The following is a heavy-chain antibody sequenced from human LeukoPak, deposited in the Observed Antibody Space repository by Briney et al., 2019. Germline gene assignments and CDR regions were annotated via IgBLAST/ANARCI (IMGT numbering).Heavy chain of an antibody. V-gene: IGHV3-7*01. Sequence: GWSLRLSCTASGFTFSDYWMTWVRQAPGKGPEGVANIKQDGSQRYYVGSVRGRFTISRDNAKNSLFLQMNGLRAEDTAVYYCARRGGSSSRRSPIDYWGQGTLVTVSS. CDR3: ARRGGSSSRRSPIDY. CDR1: GFTFSDYW. J-gene: IGHJ4*02. D-gene: IGHD6-6*01. CDR2: IKQDGSQR.